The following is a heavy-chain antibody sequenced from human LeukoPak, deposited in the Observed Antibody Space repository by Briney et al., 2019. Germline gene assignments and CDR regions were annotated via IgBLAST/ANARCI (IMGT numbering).Heavy chain of an antibody. CDR1: GFTFSSYE. D-gene: IGHD3-9*01. CDR3: TGRYFDWLLRSYFDY. V-gene: IGHV3-48*03. CDR2: ISSSASTI. J-gene: IGHJ4*02. Sequence: GGSLRLSCAASGFTFSSYEMNWVRQAPGKGLEWVSYISSSASTIHYADSVKGRFTISRDNAKNSLYLQMNSLGAEDTAVYYCTGRYFDWLLRSYFDYWGQGTPVTVSS.